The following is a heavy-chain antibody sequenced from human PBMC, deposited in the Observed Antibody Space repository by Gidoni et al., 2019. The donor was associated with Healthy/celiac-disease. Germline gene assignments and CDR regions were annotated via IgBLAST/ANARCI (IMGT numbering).Heavy chain of an antibody. CDR1: GFTFSSYA. CDR3: AKDVYDSVGYYPY. D-gene: IGHD3-22*01. J-gene: IGHJ4*02. CDR2: ISGSGGST. V-gene: IGHV3-23*01. Sequence: EVQLLDSGGGLVQPGGSLRLSCAAQGFTFSSYAMSWVRQAPGKGLGWVSAISGSGGSTYYADSVKGRFTISRDNSKNTLYLQMNSLRAEDTAVYYCAKDVYDSVGYYPYWGQGTLVTVSS.